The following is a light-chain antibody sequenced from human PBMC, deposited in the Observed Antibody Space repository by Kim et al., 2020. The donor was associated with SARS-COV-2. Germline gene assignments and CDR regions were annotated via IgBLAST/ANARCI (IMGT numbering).Light chain of an antibody. CDR1: QDISNY. CDR2: AAS. CDR3: QQCDSAPRT. J-gene: IGKJ1*01. V-gene: IGKV1-27*01. Sequence: DIQMTQSPSSLSASVGDRVTITCRASQDISNYLAWFQLKPGKAPKLLIYAASALQPGVPSRFSGSGSGTDFTLTVTSLQPDDVATYYCQQCDSAPRTFGQGTKVDIK.